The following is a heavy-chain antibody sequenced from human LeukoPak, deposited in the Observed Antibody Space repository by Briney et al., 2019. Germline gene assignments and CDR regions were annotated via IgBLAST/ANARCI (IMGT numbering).Heavy chain of an antibody. CDR2: IYTSGST. V-gene: IGHV4-4*07. D-gene: IGHD1-26*01. J-gene: IGHJ4*02. Sequence: PSETLSLTCTVSGGSISSYYWSWIRQPAGKGLEWIGRIYTSGSTNYNPSLKSRVTMSVDTSKNQFSLKLSSVTAADTAVYYCARVGRGVGATYFDYWGQGTLVTVPS. CDR1: GGSISSYY. CDR3: ARVGRGVGATYFDY.